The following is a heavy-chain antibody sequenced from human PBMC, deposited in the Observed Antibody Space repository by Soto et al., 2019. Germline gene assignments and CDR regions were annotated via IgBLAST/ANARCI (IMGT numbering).Heavy chain of an antibody. V-gene: IGHV4-34*01. CDR2: INHSGST. D-gene: IGHD3-10*01. CDR1: GGSVSGYY. Sequence: PSETMSLTCAVYGGSVSGYYWSWIRQPPGKGLEWIGEINHSGSTNYNPSLKSRVTISVDTSKNQFSLKLSSVTAADTAVYYCARGRRDYGSGRSSVGWFDPWGQGTLVTVSS. J-gene: IGHJ5*02. CDR3: ARGRRDYGSGRSSVGWFDP.